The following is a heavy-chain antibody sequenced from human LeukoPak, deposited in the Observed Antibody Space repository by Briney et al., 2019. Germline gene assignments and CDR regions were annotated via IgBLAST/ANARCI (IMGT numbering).Heavy chain of an antibody. D-gene: IGHD2-2*01. Sequence: PSETLSLTCAFSGGSINGYYWSWIRQPPGKGLEWIGYIYYSGSTIYNPSLKSRLTISLDTSKNQFSLNLNSVTAADTAVYYCARLVPAASWAFDFWGQGTMVTVSS. CDR3: ARLVPAASWAFDF. CDR2: IYYSGST. J-gene: IGHJ3*01. V-gene: IGHV4-59*01. CDR1: GGSINGYY.